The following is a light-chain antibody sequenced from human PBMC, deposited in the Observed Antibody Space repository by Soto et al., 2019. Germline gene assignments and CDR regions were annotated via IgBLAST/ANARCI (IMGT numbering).Light chain of an antibody. V-gene: IGKV1-9*01. CDR1: QGINTY. J-gene: IGKJ2*01. Sequence: IQLPQSPSSLPASVGDRVTITCRASQGINTYLAWYQQKPGKAPKLLIYAASALQSGVPSRFSRSGSGTDFTLTISSLQPEDFATYYCLQINSYPYTFGQGTKLEIK. CDR3: LQINSYPYT. CDR2: AAS.